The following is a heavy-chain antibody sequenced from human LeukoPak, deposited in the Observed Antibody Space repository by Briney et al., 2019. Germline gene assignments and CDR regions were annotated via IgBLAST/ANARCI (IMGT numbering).Heavy chain of an antibody. V-gene: IGHV3-23*01. CDR1: GFTFSSYA. J-gene: IGHJ4*02. CDR3: ARGHTAVTRHFDF. D-gene: IGHD4-17*01. CDR2: FSGSGGST. Sequence: PGGSLRLSCAASGFTFSSYALSWVRQAPGKGLEWVSAFSGSGGSTYYADSVKGRFTISRDNAKDSLYLQMNSLRAEDTAMYYCARGHTAVTRHFDFWGQGTLVTVSS.